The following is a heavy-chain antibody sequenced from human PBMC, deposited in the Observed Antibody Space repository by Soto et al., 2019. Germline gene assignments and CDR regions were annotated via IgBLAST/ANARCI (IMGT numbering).Heavy chain of an antibody. CDR2: INPNSGGT. D-gene: IGHD2-2*01. CDR1: GYTFTGYY. V-gene: IGHV1-2*02. Sequence: ASVKVSCKASGYTFTGYYMHWVRQAPGQGLEWMGWINPNSGGTNYAQKFQGRVTMTRDTSISTADMELSRLRSDDTAVYYCARDGEEYCSSTSCYSWSPAPYGMDVWGQGTTVTVSS. CDR3: ARDGEEYCSSTSCYSWSPAPYGMDV. J-gene: IGHJ6*02.